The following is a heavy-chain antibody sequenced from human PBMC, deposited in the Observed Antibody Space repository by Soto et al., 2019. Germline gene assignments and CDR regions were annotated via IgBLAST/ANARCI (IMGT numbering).Heavy chain of an antibody. CDR3: ARQEVDKDYYGSIWFYYYYGMDV. CDR2: IIPIFGTA. V-gene: IGHV1-69*13. CDR1: GGTFSSYA. Sequence: WASVKVSCKASGGTFSSYAISWVRQAPGQGLEWMGGIIPIFGTANYAQKFQGRVTITADESTSTAYMELSSLRSEDTAVYYCARQEVDKDYYGSIWFYYYYGMDVWGQGTTVTVSS. D-gene: IGHD3-10*01. J-gene: IGHJ6*02.